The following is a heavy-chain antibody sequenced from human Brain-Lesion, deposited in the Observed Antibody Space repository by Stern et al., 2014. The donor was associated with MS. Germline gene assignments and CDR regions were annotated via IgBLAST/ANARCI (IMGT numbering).Heavy chain of an antibody. Sequence: QVQLQESGPGLVKPSETLSLTCTVSGGSINTNNYYWGWIRQPTGKGLEWIGNIYSSGSTFYSPSLKSRVTMSVDTSKNQFSLNLSSVTAADTAVYYCARTGDDFGDYSLSYWGQGTLVTVSS. D-gene: IGHD4-17*01. J-gene: IGHJ4*02. V-gene: IGHV4-39*01. CDR1: GGSINTNNYY. CDR2: IYSSGST. CDR3: ARTGDDFGDYSLSY.